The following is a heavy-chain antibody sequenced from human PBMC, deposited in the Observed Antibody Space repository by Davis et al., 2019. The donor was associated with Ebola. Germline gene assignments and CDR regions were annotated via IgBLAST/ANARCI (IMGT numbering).Heavy chain of an antibody. D-gene: IGHD3-10*01. CDR3: ARGLWFGEPHFDY. CDR1: GGSISSGDYY. CDR2: IFHSGNT. Sequence: MPSETLSLTCTVSGGSISSGDYYWNWIRHPPGKGLEWIGYIFHSGNTCYNPSLKSRVTISVDTSKNQFSLKLNSVTAADTAVYYCARGLWFGEPHFDYWGQGTLVTVSS. J-gene: IGHJ4*02. V-gene: IGHV4-30-4*01.